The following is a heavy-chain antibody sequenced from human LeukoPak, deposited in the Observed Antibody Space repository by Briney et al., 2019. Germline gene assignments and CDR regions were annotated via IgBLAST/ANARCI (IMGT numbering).Heavy chain of an antibody. CDR3: AKETDYNYIYYFDY. V-gene: IGHV3-23*01. J-gene: IGHJ4*02. CDR2: ISGSGAST. Sequence: GGSLRLSCAASGFTFSRYGMHWVRQAPGKGLEWVSGISGSGASTYYADSVKGRFTISRDNSKNTLYLQMNSLRAEDTAVYSCAKETDYNYIYYFDYWGQGTLVTVSS. CDR1: GFTFSRYG. D-gene: IGHD5-24*01.